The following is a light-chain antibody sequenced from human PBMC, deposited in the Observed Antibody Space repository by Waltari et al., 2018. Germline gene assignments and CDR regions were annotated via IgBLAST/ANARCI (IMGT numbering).Light chain of an antibody. CDR2: RHN. V-gene: IGLV1-47*01. J-gene: IGLJ3*02. CDR1: SPNTGINS. Sequence: QSVLTQPHSASGSPGPTVTLSSSGGSPNTGINSVHSYQQLPGTAPKPRIYRHNQRPSGVSDRFSGSKSGTSASLAISGLRSEDGADYYCAAWDDSLSGWVFGGGTKLTVL. CDR3: AAWDDSLSGWV.